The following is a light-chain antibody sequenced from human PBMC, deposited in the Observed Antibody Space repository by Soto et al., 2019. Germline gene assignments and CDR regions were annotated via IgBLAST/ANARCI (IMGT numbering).Light chain of an antibody. CDR2: AAS. CDR3: QQAYSTPVT. Sequence: DIQMTQSPSSLSASVGDRVTITCRASQSITNYLKWYQQKPEEAPKLLIYAASNLQSGVPSRFSGSGSGTDFTLTIISLQPEDFASYYCQQAYSTPVTFGGGTKVEIK. V-gene: IGKV1-39*01. J-gene: IGKJ4*01. CDR1: QSITNY.